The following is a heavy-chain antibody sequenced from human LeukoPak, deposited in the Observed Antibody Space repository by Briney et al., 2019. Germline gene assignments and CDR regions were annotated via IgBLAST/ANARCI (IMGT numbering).Heavy chain of an antibody. V-gene: IGHV3-30*02. J-gene: IGHJ4*02. CDR2: IRYDGRNK. CDR1: GLTFSNYG. D-gene: IGHD3-3*01. CDR3: AKGSGLRGYYFDY. Sequence: GGSLRLSCAAAGLTFSNYGMHWVRQAPGKGLQWVAYIRYDGRNKYSADSVKGRFTISRDNSKNTLYLQMNSLRAEDTAVYYCAKGSGLRGYYFDYWGQGTLVTVSS.